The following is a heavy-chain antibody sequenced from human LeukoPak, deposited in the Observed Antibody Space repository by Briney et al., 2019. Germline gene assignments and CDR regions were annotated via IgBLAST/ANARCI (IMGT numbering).Heavy chain of an antibody. CDR2: IYYSGST. CDR3: ARGLGRPSGN. CDR1: GGSISSSSYY. J-gene: IGHJ4*02. V-gene: IGHV4-39*07. D-gene: IGHD1-26*01. Sequence: SETLSLTCTVSGGSISSSSYYWGWIRQPPGKGLEWIGSIYYSGSTHYNPSLKSRVTISVDTSKNQFSLKLSSVTAADTAVYYCARGLGRPSGNWGQGTLVTVSS.